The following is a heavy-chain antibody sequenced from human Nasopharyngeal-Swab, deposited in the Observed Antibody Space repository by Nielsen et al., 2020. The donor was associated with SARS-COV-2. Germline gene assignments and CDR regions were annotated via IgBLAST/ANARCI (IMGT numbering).Heavy chain of an antibody. J-gene: IGHJ6*03. Sequence: ASVKVSCKASGYTFTSYGISWVRQAPGQGLEWMGWISAYNGNTNYAQKLQGRVTMTTDTSTSTAYMKLRSLRSDDTAVYYCARDYQSIVVVPAAMRSAYMDVWGKGTTVTVSS. CDR2: ISAYNGNT. CDR3: ARDYQSIVVVPAAMRSAYMDV. D-gene: IGHD2-2*01. CDR1: GYTFTSYG. V-gene: IGHV1-18*01.